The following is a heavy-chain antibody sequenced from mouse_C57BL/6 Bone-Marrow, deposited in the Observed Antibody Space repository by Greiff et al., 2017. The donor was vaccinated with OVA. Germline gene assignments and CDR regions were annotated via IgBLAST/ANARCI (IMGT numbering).Heavy chain of an antibody. D-gene: IGHD1-1*01. CDR2: ISSGGSYT. Sequence: EVQLQESGGDLVKPGGSLKLSCAASGFTFSSYGMSWVRQTPDKRLEWVATISSGGSYTYYPDSVKGRFTISRDNAKNTLYLQMSSLKSEDTAMYYCASLITTVVATRFAYWGQGTLVTVSA. V-gene: IGHV5-6*01. J-gene: IGHJ3*01. CDR1: GFTFSSYG. CDR3: ASLITTVVATRFAY.